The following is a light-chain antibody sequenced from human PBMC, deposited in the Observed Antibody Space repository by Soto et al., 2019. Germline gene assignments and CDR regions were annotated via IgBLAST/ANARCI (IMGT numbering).Light chain of an antibody. V-gene: IGKV4-1*01. CDR2: WAS. Sequence: IVMTQSPDSLAVSLGERATINCKSSQSVLYSSNNKNYLAWYQQKPGQPPKLLIYWASTRESGVPDRFSGSGSGTDFTLTISSLQAEDVAVYYCQQYYSTPPFTFGPGTKVDIK. J-gene: IGKJ3*01. CDR1: QSVLYSSNNKNY. CDR3: QQYYSTPPFT.